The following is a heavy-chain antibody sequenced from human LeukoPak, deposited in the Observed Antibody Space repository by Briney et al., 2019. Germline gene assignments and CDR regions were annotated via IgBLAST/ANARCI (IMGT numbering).Heavy chain of an antibody. J-gene: IGHJ6*02. D-gene: IGHD6-19*01. CDR1: GFTFSDYY. V-gene: IGHV3-11*04. CDR3: ARGAVAGTLKHYYYYNGMDV. CDR2: ISSSGSTI. Sequence: PGGSLRLSCAASGFTFSDYYMSWIRQAPGKGLEWVSYISSSGSTIYYADSVKGRFTISRDNAKNSLYLQMNSLRAEDTAVYYYARGAVAGTLKHYYYYNGMDVWGQGTTVTVSS.